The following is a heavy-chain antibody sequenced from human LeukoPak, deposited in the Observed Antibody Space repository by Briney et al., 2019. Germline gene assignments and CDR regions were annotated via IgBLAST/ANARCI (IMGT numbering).Heavy chain of an antibody. V-gene: IGHV4-39*07. J-gene: IGHJ4*02. D-gene: IGHD3-10*01. Sequence: SETLPLTCTVSGGSISTSNYYWGWIRQPPGKGLEWIGEFNHNWGAKYNPSLKSRVTISVDTSKNHLSLSLNSVTTADTAVYYCAASLWFGIYPDYWGQGSLVTVSS. CDR2: FNHNWGA. CDR1: GGSISTSNYY. CDR3: AASLWFGIYPDY.